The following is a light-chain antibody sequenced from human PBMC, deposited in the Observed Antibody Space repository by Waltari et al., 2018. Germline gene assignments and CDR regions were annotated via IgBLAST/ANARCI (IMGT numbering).Light chain of an antibody. Sequence: AIQMTQSPSSLSVSTGDRVTITCRASQGISSYLAWYQQKPGKAPKLLIYAASTLQSGVPSRFSGSGSGTNFTLIISCLQSEDFATYYCQHYYSYPPTFGQGTKVEIK. CDR3: QHYYSYPPT. CDR1: QGISSY. V-gene: IGKV1-8*01. CDR2: AAS. J-gene: IGKJ1*01.